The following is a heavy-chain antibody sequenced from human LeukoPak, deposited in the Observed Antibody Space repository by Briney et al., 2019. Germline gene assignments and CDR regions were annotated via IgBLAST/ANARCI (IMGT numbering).Heavy chain of an antibody. J-gene: IGHJ4*02. CDR2: ISAYNGNT. V-gene: IGHV1-18*01. D-gene: IGHD2-21*01. CDR3: ARDRAPVD. Sequence: ASVHFSCNASGYTSTSYGIRWVRQAPGQGLEWMGWISAYNGNTNYAQKRQGRVTMTTDTSTSTAYMELRSLRSDDTAVYYCARDRAPVDWGQGTLVTVSS. CDR1: GYTSTSYG.